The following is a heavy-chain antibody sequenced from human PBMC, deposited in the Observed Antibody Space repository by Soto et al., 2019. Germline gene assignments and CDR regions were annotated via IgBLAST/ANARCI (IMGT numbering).Heavy chain of an antibody. CDR1: GCSVSSYY. D-gene: IGHD7-27*01. V-gene: IGHV4-4*07. CDR2: FYTSGNT. J-gene: IGHJ5*02. Sequence: XETLSLTCTVAGCSVSSYYWSWIRQPAGKGLEWIGRFYTSGNTNYNPSLKSRVTMSLDTSKNQFSLKLSSVTAADTAVYFCASDSTGWFDHWRQGTLVTVSS. CDR3: ASDSTGWFDH.